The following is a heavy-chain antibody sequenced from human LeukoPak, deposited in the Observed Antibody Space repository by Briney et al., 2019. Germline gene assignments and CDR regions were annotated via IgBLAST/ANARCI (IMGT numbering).Heavy chain of an antibody. CDR2: ISAYNGNT. Sequence: ASVKFSCKASGYTFTSYGISWVRQAPGQGLEWMGWISAYNGNTNYAQKLQGRVTMTTDTSTSTAYMELRSLRSDDTAVYYCARGYYDSSGYSLFDYWGQGTLVTVSS. CDR1: GYTFTSYG. D-gene: IGHD3-22*01. V-gene: IGHV1-18*01. J-gene: IGHJ4*02. CDR3: ARGYYDSSGYSLFDY.